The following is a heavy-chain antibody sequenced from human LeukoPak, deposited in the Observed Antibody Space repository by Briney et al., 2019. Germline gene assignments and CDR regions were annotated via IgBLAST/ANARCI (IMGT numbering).Heavy chain of an antibody. CDR2: IYNSGST. CDR1: GCSSGSYY. D-gene: IGHD3-3*01. V-gene: IGHV4-59*08. CDR3: AIQIRGFDY. Sequence: SETLSLTCSVSGCSSGSYYWSWIRQPPGKGLEWIGYIYNSGSTNYNPSLKSRVTISVDTSKNQFSLKLNSVTAADTAVYYCAIQIRGFDYCGQGALVTVSS. J-gene: IGHJ4*02.